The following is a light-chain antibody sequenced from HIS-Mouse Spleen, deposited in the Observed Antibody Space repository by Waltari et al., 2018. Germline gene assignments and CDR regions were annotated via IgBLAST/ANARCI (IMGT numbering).Light chain of an antibody. J-gene: IGLJ3*02. CDR2: EGS. CDR1: SSDVGSYNL. Sequence: QSALTQPASVSGSPGQSITISCTGTSSDVGSYNLVSWYQQHPGKAPKLMIYEGSKRPSGVSKRFAGSKSGNTPSLTISGRQAEDEADYYCCSYAGSSTWVFGGGTKLTVL. V-gene: IGLV2-23*01. CDR3: CSYAGSSTWV.